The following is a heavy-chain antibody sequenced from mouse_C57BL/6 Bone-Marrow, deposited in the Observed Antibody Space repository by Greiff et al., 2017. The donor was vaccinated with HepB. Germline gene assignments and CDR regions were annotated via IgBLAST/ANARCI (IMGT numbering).Heavy chain of an antibody. CDR1: GFSLTSYG. Sequence: QVHVKQSGPGLVQPSQSLSITCTVSGFSLTSYGVHWVRQSPGKGLEWLGVIWSGGSTDYNAAFISRLSISKDNSKSQVFFKMNSLQADDTAIYYCARNAVITTVVATDWYFDVWGTGTTVTVSS. D-gene: IGHD1-1*01. CDR2: IWSGGST. V-gene: IGHV2-2*01. J-gene: IGHJ1*03. CDR3: ARNAVITTVVATDWYFDV.